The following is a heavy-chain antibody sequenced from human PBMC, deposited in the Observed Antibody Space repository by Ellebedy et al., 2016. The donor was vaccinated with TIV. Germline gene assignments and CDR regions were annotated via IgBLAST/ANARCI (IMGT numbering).Heavy chain of an antibody. CDR3: AREGNSGWYYFDY. CDR1: GFTLSSYT. J-gene: IGHJ4*02. CDR2: ISSSNYYI. V-gene: IGHV3-21*01. Sequence: GESLKISXAASGFTLSSYTMTWVRQAPGKGLEWVSSISSSNYYIYYADSVKGRFTISRDNAKNSLYLQMNNLRAEDTAAYYCAREGNSGWYYFDYWGQGTLVTVSS. D-gene: IGHD6-19*01.